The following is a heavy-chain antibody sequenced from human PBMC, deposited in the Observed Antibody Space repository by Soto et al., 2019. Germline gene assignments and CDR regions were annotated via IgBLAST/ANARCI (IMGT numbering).Heavy chain of an antibody. CDR3: ARKVSGSTGRPDLWYFDL. D-gene: IGHD3-10*01. CDR2: ISGGGDAT. V-gene: IGHV3-23*01. J-gene: IGHJ2*01. CDR1: GFTFRGYA. Sequence: EVQLLDSGGGLVQPGGSLRLSCAASGFTFRGYALTWVRQAPGKGLEWVSAISGGGDATFYADSVKGRFTISRDNSKNTLNLQMNTLRAEDTAVYYCARKVSGSTGRPDLWYFDLWGRGTLVTVSS.